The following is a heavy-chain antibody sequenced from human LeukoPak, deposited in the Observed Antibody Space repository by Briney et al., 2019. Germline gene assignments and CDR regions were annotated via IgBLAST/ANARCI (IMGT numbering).Heavy chain of an antibody. V-gene: IGHV3-30*02. CDR3: AKDYSYGHYYFDY. CDR2: IRYDGSNK. Sequence: PGGSLRLSCAASGFTFSSYGMHSVRQAPGKGLEWVAFIRYDGSNKYYADSVKGRFTISRDNSKNTLYLQMNSLRAEDTAVYYCAKDYSYGHYYFDYWGQGTLVTVSS. J-gene: IGHJ4*02. D-gene: IGHD5-18*01. CDR1: GFTFSSYG.